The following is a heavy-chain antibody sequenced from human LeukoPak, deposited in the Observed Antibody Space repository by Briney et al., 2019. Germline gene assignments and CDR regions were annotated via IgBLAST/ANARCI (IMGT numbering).Heavy chain of an antibody. D-gene: IGHD3-9*01. CDR1: GYTFTSYW. CDR2: IYPYDSDT. CDR3: VREAWELGNYNVLTTYYYYYLDY. Sequence: GESLKISCESSGYTFTSYWIGWVRQMPGKGLEWMGSIYPYDSDTKYSPSFQGQVTIPGDNSITTAYLQWSSLRASDTAMYYCVREAWELGNYNVLTTYYYYYLDYWGQGTLVTVSS. V-gene: IGHV5-51*01. J-gene: IGHJ4*02.